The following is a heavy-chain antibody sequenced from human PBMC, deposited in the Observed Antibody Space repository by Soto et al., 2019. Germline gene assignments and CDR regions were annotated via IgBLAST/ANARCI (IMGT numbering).Heavy chain of an antibody. CDR3: ATDWGLN. J-gene: IGHJ4*02. V-gene: IGHV3-11*01. D-gene: IGHD3-16*01. CDR2: ISSRGDTI. Sequence: QVQLEESGGGLVKPGGSLRLSCVGSGFTFSDYYMTWIRQPPGKGLEWLSYISSRGDTIYYADSVKGRFTISRDNAKNSVWLQMSSLRAEDTAVYYCATDWGLNWGRGTLVTVSS. CDR1: GFTFSDYY.